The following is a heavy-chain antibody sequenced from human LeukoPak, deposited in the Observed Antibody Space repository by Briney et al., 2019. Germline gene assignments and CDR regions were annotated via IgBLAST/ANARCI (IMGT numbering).Heavy chain of an antibody. CDR3: ARGLTTGPYRYTDFDY. CDR2: FYYSGST. J-gene: IGHJ4*02. Sequence: PSETLSLTCTVSGGSITSSSYYWGWIRRPPGKGLQWIGSFYYSGSTYYNPSLESRVTISVDTSKNQFSLKLSSVTAADTALYYCARGLTTGPYRYTDFDYWGQGTLVTVSS. D-gene: IGHD4-17*01. CDR1: GGSITSSSYY. V-gene: IGHV4-39*07.